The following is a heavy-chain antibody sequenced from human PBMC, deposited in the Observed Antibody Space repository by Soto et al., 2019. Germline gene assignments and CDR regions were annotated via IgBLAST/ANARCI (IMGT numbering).Heavy chain of an antibody. CDR3: AKDGHWLDVLLDS. V-gene: IGHV3-23*01. Sequence: GGSLRLSCTASGFTFSNSAMTWVRQAPGKGLEWVSIISAAGRSAYHADSVKGRFTISRDNSKNALYLRMTSLRAEDTAVYYCAKDGHWLDVLLDSWGHGTLVTVSS. D-gene: IGHD6-19*01. CDR2: ISAAGRSA. J-gene: IGHJ5*01. CDR1: GFTFSNSA.